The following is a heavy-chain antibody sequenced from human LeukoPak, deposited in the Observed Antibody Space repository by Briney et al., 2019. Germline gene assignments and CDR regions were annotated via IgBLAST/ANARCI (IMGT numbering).Heavy chain of an antibody. CDR3: TRARGSYYPAIDY. CDR2: IRSKAYGWTT. CDR1: GFTFGDYA. D-gene: IGHD1-26*01. V-gene: IGHV3-49*04. Sequence: GGSLRLSCTASGFTFGDYAMSWVRQAPGKGLEWVGYIRSKAYGWTTEYAASVKGRFNISRDDSKSIAYLQMNSLKTEDTAVYYCTRARGSYYPAIDYWGQGTLVTVSS. J-gene: IGHJ4*02.